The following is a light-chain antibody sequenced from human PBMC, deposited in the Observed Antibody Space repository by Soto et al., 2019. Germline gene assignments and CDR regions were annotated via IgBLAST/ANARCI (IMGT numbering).Light chain of an antibody. V-gene: IGKV3-20*01. Sequence: EIVLTQSPGTLSLPPGERATLSFRASQRVTSNSLAWFQQIPGQAPRLLIYGASNRATGIPDRFSGSGSGTDFTLSISRPEPEDFAVYYCQQYIGLPRTFGQGTKVDI. CDR1: QRVTSNS. CDR3: QQYIGLPRT. J-gene: IGKJ1*01. CDR2: GAS.